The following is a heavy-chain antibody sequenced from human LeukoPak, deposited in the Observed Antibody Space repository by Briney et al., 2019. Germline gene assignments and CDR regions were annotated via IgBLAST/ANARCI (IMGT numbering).Heavy chain of an antibody. CDR2: FDPEDGET. CDR1: GYTLTELS. Sequence: EASVKVSCKVSGYTLTELSMHWVRQAPGKGLEWMGGFDPEDGETIYAQEFQGRVTMTEDTSTDTAYMELSSLRSEDTAVYYCATLRGIAVAGTPWGQGTLVTVSS. CDR3: ATLRGIAVAGTP. D-gene: IGHD6-19*01. J-gene: IGHJ5*02. V-gene: IGHV1-24*01.